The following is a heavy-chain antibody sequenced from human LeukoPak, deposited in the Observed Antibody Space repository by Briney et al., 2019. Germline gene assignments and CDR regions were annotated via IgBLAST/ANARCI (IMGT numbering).Heavy chain of an antibody. Sequence: TGGSLRLSCAASGFTFNTYALTWVRQVPGKGPEWVSAISSSGADTHYADSVKGRFTISRDNSKNTMYLQMNSLRAEDTAVYYCSKRGSDSPSCFQHWGQGTLVTVSS. V-gene: IGHV3-23*01. J-gene: IGHJ1*01. CDR2: ISSSGADT. CDR3: SKRGSDSPSCFQH. D-gene: IGHD2-21*02. CDR1: GFTFNTYA.